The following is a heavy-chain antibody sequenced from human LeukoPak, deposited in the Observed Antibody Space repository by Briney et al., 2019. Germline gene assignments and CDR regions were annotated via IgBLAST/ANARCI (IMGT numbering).Heavy chain of an antibody. CDR2: FNPAGGRT. CDR1: ANTFTDFY. Sequence: ASVKVSCKASANTFTDFYMHWVRQAPGQGLGWMGIFNPAGGRTSYAQKFQGRVTITRDTSTNTLYMELSSLRSEDTAVYYCARDQAAITTPLDWSFALWGRGTLVTVSS. D-gene: IGHD2-15*01. J-gene: IGHJ2*01. V-gene: IGHV1-46*01. CDR3: ARDQAAITTPLDWSFAL.